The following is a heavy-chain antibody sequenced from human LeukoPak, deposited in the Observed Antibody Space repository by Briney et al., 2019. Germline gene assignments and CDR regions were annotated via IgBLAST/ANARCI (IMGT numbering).Heavy chain of an antibody. Sequence: SGGSLRLSCAASGFTFSSYGMHWVRQAPGKGLEWVAVISYDGSNKYYADSVKGRFTISRDNSKNTLYLQMNSLRAEDTAVYYCTRGQYYYHSGHYLGNFDYWGPGTLVTVSS. CDR1: GFTFSSYG. J-gene: IGHJ4*02. V-gene: IGHV3-30*03. D-gene: IGHD3-22*01. CDR2: ISYDGSNK. CDR3: TRGQYYYHSGHYLGNFDY.